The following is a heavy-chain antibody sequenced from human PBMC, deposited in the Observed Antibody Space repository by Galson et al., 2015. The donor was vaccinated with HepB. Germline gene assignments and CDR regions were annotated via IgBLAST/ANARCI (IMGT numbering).Heavy chain of an antibody. J-gene: IGHJ3*02. CDR2: MNPNSGNT. D-gene: IGHD3-10*01. V-gene: IGHV1-8*01. Sequence: SVKVSCKASGYTFTSYDINWVRQATGQGLEWMGWMNPNSGNTGYAQKFQGRVTMTRNTSISTAYMELSSLRSENTAVYYCARGPKTTLWFGELFMWWGAFDIWGQGTMVTVSS. CDR3: ARGPKTTLWFGELFMWWGAFDI. CDR1: GYTFTSYD.